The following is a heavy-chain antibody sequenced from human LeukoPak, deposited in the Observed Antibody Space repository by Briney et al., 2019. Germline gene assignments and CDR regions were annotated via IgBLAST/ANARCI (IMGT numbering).Heavy chain of an antibody. CDR1: GYTFTSYG. V-gene: IGHV1-18*01. J-gene: IGHJ6*03. CDR2: ISAYNGNT. Sequence: ASVKVSCKASGYTFTSYGISWVRQAPGQGLEWMGWISAYNGNTNYAQKLQGRVTMTTDTSTSTAYMELRSLRSDDTAVYYCATPSVITHPKDYYYYYYMDVWGKGTTVTVSS. D-gene: IGHD3-22*01. CDR3: ATPSVITHPKDYYYYYYMDV.